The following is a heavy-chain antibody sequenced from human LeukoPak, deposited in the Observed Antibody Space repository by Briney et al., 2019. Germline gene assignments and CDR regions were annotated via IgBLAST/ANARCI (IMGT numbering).Heavy chain of an antibody. CDR3: ARHFRPARRGFDY. Sequence: SETLSLTCTVSGGSISSYYWSWIRQPPGKGLEWIGYIYYSGSTNYNPSLKSRVTISVDTSKNQFPLKLSSVTAADTAVYYCARHFRPARRGFDYWGQGTLVTVSS. J-gene: IGHJ4*02. CDR2: IYYSGST. V-gene: IGHV4-59*08. CDR1: GGSISSYY. D-gene: IGHD6-6*01.